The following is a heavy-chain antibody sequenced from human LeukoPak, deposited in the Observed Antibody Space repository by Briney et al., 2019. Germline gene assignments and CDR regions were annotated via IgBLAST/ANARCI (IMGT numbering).Heavy chain of an antibody. CDR2: IYYSGST. D-gene: IGHD1-20*01. V-gene: IGHV4-39*01. Sequence: SETLSLTCTVSGGSISSSSYYWGWVRQPPGKGLEWIGSIYYSGSTYYNPSLKSRVTISVGTSKNQFSLKLSSVTAADTAVYYCARRVSNWNDYYFDYWGQGTLVTVSS. J-gene: IGHJ4*02. CDR3: ARRVSNWNDYYFDY. CDR1: GGSISSSSYY.